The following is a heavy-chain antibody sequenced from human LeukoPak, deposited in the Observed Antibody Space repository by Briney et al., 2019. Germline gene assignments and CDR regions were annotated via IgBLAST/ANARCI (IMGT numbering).Heavy chain of an antibody. V-gene: IGHV3-66*01. CDR2: IYSGGST. CDR3: ARAGILTGYYLDY. D-gene: IGHD3-9*01. J-gene: IGHJ4*02. CDR1: GFTVSDNY. Sequence: GGSLRLSCAASGFTVSDNYMSWVRQAPGKGLEWVSVIYSGGSTYYADSVKGRFTISRDNSKNTLYLQMNSLRAEDTAVYYCARAGILTGYYLDYWGQGTLVTVSS.